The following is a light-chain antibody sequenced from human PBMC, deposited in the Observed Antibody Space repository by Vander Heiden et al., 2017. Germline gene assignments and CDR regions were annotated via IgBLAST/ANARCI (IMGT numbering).Light chain of an antibody. CDR1: SSDVGGYKY. J-gene: IGLJ3*02. V-gene: IGLV2-11*01. CDR2: DVS. CDR3: CSYAGSYTLV. Sequence: QSALSPPRAVSGSPGQSVTISCTGTSSDVGGYKYVSRYHKHPGKAPKLMIYDVSKRPSGVPDRFSGSKSGNTASLTISGLQAEDEADYYCCSYAGSYTLVFGGGTKLTVL.